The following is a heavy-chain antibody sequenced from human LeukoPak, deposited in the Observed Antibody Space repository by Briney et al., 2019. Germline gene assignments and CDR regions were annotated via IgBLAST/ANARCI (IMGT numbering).Heavy chain of an antibody. V-gene: IGHV1-69*01. Sequence: SVKVSCXASGGTFSSYAISWVRQAPGQGLEWMGGIIPIFGTANYAQKFQGGVTITADESTSTAYMELSSLRSEDTAVYYCAWGGLRFLEWLEFDYWGQGTLVTVSS. J-gene: IGHJ4*02. CDR2: IIPIFGTA. CDR3: AWGGLRFLEWLEFDY. CDR1: GGTFSSYA. D-gene: IGHD3-3*01.